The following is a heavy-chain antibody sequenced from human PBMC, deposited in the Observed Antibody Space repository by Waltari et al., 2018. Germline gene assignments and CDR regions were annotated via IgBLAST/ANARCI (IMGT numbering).Heavy chain of an antibody. CDR1: GSSISSGYY. CDR3: ARDPDADSSGYYSGH. D-gene: IGHD3-22*01. V-gene: IGHV4-38-2*02. CDR2: IYHSGYT. Sequence: QVQLQESGPGLVKPSETLSLTCAVSGSSISSGYYWGWIRQPPGKGLEWIGTIYHSGYTYYNPSLKSRVTISVDPSKNQFSLKLTSVTAADTAVYYCARDPDADSSGYYSGHWGQGTLVTVSS. J-gene: IGHJ4*02.